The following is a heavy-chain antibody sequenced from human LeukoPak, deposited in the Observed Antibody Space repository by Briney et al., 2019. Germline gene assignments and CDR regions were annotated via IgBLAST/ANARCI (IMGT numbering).Heavy chain of an antibody. Sequence: PGGSLRLSCAASGFTLSSYTMYWVRQAPGRGLVWVARFTSDGNSMTYADFVKGRFTVSRDIAKNTLYLQMNSLRAEDTAVYYCARAQVGTPTDCWGQRTLVTVSS. CDR3: ARAQVGTPTDC. CDR2: FTSDGNSM. V-gene: IGHV3-74*01. CDR1: GFTLSSYT. J-gene: IGHJ4*02. D-gene: IGHD1-26*01.